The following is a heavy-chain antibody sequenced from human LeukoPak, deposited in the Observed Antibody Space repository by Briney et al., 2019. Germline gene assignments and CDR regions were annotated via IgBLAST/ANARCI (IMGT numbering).Heavy chain of an antibody. CDR2: ISSSSSTI. J-gene: IGHJ3*02. D-gene: IGHD6-6*01. V-gene: IGHV3-48*02. CDR3: AREYSSSSGRAFDI. CDR1: GFTLSTYT. Sequence: PGGSLRLSCAASGFTLSTYTMNWVRQALGKGLQWFSYISSSSSTIYYADSVKGRFTISRDNAKNSLYLQMNSLRDEDTAVYYCAREYSSSSGRAFDIWGQGTMVTVSS.